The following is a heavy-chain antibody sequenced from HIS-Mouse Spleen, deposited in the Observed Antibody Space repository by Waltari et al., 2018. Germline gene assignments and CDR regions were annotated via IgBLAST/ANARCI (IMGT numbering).Heavy chain of an antibody. Sequence: QVQLVQSGAEVKKPGASVKVSCKASGYTFTSYDINWVRQATGQGLEWMGWMNPNRGNTGYAQKFKGRVTMTRNTSISTAYMELSSLRSEDTAVYYCARGHDYSNYFDYWGQGTLVTVSS. J-gene: IGHJ4*02. D-gene: IGHD4-4*01. CDR1: GYTFTSYD. V-gene: IGHV1-8*01. CDR2: MNPNRGNT. CDR3: ARGHDYSNYFDY.